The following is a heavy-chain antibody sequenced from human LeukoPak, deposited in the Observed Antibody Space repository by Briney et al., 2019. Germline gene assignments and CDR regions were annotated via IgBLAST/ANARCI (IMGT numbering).Heavy chain of an antibody. J-gene: IGHJ6*02. Sequence: GGSLRLSCAASGFTFSSYAMSWVRQAPGKGLEWVSAISGSGGSTYYADSVKGRFTISRDNSKNTLYLQMNSLRAEDTAVYYCARGPTLLNYYYYYGMDVWGQGTTVTVSS. CDR1: GFTFSSYA. V-gene: IGHV3-23*01. D-gene: IGHD2-15*01. CDR3: ARGPTLLNYYYYYGMDV. CDR2: ISGSGGST.